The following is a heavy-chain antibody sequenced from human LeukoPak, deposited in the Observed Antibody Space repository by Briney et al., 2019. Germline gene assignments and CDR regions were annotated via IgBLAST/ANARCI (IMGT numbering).Heavy chain of an antibody. CDR3: ARISSSWYVPYYYYYMDV. CDR2: INHSGST. J-gene: IGHJ6*03. V-gene: IGHV4-34*01. CDR1: RESFSSYY. Sequence: SETLSLTCVVYRESFSSYYWSWIRQPPGKGLEWIGEINHSGSTNYNPSLKSRVTISVDTSKNQFSLKLSSVTAADTAVYYCARISSSWYVPYYYYYMDVWGKGTTVTVSS. D-gene: IGHD6-13*01.